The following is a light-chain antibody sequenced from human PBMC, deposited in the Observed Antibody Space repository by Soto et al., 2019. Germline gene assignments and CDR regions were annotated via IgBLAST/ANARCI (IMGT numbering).Light chain of an antibody. V-gene: IGKV3-11*01. CDR3: QQRNNWPPIT. CDR2: DAS. Sequence: EIVLTQSPVTLSSSPGARVPLSCRARQSVSSYLAWYQQRPGQAPRLLIYDASNRATGIPARFSGSGSGTDFTLTIDHLEPEDFAIYYCQQRNNWPPITFGQGTRLEIK. J-gene: IGKJ5*01. CDR1: QSVSSY.